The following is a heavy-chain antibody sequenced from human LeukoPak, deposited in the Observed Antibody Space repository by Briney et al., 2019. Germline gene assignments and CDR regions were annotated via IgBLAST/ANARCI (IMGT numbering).Heavy chain of an antibody. D-gene: IGHD3-22*01. J-gene: IGHJ4*02. CDR3: ARIPRFDSSGYSFDY. V-gene: IGHV4-4*07. Sequence: SETLSFTCTVSGCTISSYYWSWIRQPPGKGLEWIGRIYTSGSTYYNPSLKSRVTMSVDTSKNQFSLKLSSVTAADTAVYYCARIPRFDSSGYSFDYWGQGTLVTVSS. CDR2: IYTSGST. CDR1: GCTISSYY.